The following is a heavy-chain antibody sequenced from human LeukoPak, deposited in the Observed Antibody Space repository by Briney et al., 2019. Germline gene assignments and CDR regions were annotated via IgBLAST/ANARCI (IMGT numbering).Heavy chain of an antibody. CDR2: TSPDGSNE. CDR1: GFTFSTYA. D-gene: IGHD2-2*01. V-gene: IGHV3-30*03. Sequence: GGSLRLSCAASGFTFSTYAMHWVRRAPGKGLEWVAVTSPDGSNEYYGDSVKGRFTISRDNSKNTLYLQMNSLGPEDTAVYYCARPRIPVVNHFDYWGQGTLVTVSP. CDR3: ARPRIPVVNHFDY. J-gene: IGHJ4*02.